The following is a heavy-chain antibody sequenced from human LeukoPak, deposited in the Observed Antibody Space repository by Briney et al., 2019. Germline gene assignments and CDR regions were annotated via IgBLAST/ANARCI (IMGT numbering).Heavy chain of an antibody. CDR3: ARGKPGYSSSPEYFQH. J-gene: IGHJ1*01. CDR2: ISSNGGST. V-gene: IGHV3-64*01. CDR1: GFTFSSYA. Sequence: GGSLRLSCAASGFTFSSYAMHWVRQAAGKGLEYVSAISSNGGSTYYANSVKDRFTISRDNSKYTLYLQMGSLRAEDMAVYYCARGKPGYSSSPEYFQHWGQGTLVTVSS. D-gene: IGHD6-13*01.